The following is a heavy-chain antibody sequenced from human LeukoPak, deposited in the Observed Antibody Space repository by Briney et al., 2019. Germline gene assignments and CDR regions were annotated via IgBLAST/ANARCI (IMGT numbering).Heavy chain of an antibody. CDR2: VYHSGST. Sequence: SETLSLTCAVSDYSISSGNYWGRIRQPPGKGLEWIGSVYHSGSTHYSPSLKSRVTISVDTSKNQFSLKLRSVTAADTAVYYCARNDSSGYFDYWGQGTLVTVSS. J-gene: IGHJ4*02. CDR1: DYSISSGNY. V-gene: IGHV4-38-2*01. D-gene: IGHD3-22*01. CDR3: ARNDSSGYFDY.